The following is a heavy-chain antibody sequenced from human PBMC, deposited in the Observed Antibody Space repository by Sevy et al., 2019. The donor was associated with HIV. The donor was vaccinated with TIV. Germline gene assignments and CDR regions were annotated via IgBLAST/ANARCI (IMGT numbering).Heavy chain of an antibody. D-gene: IGHD2-15*01. CDR2: ISPHNGDT. Sequence: ASVKVSCKASGYSFTTYRITWLRQAPGQGLEWMGWISPHNGDTNYVQNLQGRVTMITDTSTSTAYMELRGLRSDATAVYYCARAYCSGGSCYSLAYWGQGTRVTVSS. V-gene: IGHV1-18*01. CDR1: GYSFTTYR. J-gene: IGHJ4*02. CDR3: ARAYCSGGSCYSLAY.